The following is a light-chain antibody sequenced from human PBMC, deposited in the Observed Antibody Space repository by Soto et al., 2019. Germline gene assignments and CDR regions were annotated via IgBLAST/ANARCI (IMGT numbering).Light chain of an antibody. CDR1: QSIRSY. Sequence: DIQMTQSPSSLSASVGDRVTITCRASQSIRSYLNWYQQKPGNAPNLLIYAASTLQSGVPSRFSGSGSGTDFTLTISSLQPEDVATYYCQQSSTTPWTFGQGTKVEIK. J-gene: IGKJ1*01. CDR3: QQSSTTPWT. V-gene: IGKV1-39*01. CDR2: AAS.